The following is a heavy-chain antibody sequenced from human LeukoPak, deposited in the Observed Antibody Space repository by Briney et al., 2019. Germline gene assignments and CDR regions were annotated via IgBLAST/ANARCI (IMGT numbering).Heavy chain of an antibody. Sequence: SGTLSLTCAVSGGSISSSNWWSWVRQPPGKGLEWIGEINHSGSTNYNPSLKSRVTISVDTSKNQFSLKLSSVTAADTAVYYCASTSSSWYDAFDIWGQGTMVTVSS. CDR3: ASTSSSWYDAFDI. CDR1: GGSISSSNW. CDR2: INHSGST. J-gene: IGHJ3*02. D-gene: IGHD6-13*01. V-gene: IGHV4-4*02.